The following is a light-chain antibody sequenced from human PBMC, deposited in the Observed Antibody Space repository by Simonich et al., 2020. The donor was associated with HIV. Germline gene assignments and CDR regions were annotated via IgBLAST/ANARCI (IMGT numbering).Light chain of an antibody. V-gene: IGKV3-15*01. J-gene: IGKJ1*01. CDR2: WAS. Sequence: EIVLTQSPGTLSLSPGERATLSCRASESVSSNLAWYQQKPGQPPKLLIYWASTRQAGVPDRFSGSGSGTDVTLTISSLQAEDVAVYYCQQYYSTPWTFGQGTKVEIK. CDR3: QQYYSTPWT. CDR1: ESVSSN.